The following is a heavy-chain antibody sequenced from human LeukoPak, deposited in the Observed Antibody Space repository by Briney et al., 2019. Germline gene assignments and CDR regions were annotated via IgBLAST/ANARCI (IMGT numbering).Heavy chain of an antibody. Sequence: PSGTLSLTCAVYGGSFSGYYWSWIRQPPGKGLEWIGEINRSGSTNYNPSLKSRVTISVDTSKNQFSLKLSSVTAADTAVYYCARDGSSWSYYYYGMDVWGQGTTVTVSS. J-gene: IGHJ6*02. CDR1: GGSFSGYY. CDR2: INRSGST. D-gene: IGHD6-13*01. CDR3: ARDGSSWSYYYYGMDV. V-gene: IGHV4-34*01.